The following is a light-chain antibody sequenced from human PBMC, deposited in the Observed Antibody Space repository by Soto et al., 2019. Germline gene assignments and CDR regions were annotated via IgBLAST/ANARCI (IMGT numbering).Light chain of an antibody. CDR3: SSYTSSSTLVV. V-gene: IGLV2-14*01. CDR2: DVS. Sequence: QSALTQPASMSGSPGQSITISCTGTSSDVGGYNYVSWYQQHPGKAPKLMIYDVSNRPSGVSNRFSGSKSGNTASLTISGLQAEDEADYYCSSYTSSSTLVVFGAGTQLTVL. J-gene: IGLJ2*01. CDR1: SSDVGGYNY.